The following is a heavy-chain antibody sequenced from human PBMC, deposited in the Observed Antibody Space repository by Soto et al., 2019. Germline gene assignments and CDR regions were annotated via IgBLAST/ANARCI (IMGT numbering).Heavy chain of an antibody. CDR3: ARSSRGELLPYYCDY. Sequence: QITLKESGPTLVKPTQTLTLTCTLSGFSLSTSGVGVGWIRQPPGKALEWLAIIYWDDAKRYSPSLKSRLTLTKDTSKNQVVLTMTNMDPVDTATYYCARSSRGELLPYYCDYWGQGTLVTVSS. J-gene: IGHJ4*02. D-gene: IGHD3-16*01. CDR2: IYWDDAK. V-gene: IGHV2-5*02. CDR1: GFSLSTSGVG.